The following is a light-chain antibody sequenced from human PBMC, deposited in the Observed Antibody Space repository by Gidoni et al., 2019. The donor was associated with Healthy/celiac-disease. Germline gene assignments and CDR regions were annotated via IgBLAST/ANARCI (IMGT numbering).Light chain of an antibody. CDR2: GAS. Sequence: EIVMKQSPVTLSVSPGETATLSCRASQSVSSNLAWYQQKPGQAPRLLIYGASPRATGIPARFSGSGSGTEFTLTISSLQAEDFAVYYCQQYNNWPPLTFGGGTKVEIK. CDR1: QSVSSN. CDR3: QQYNNWPPLT. J-gene: IGKJ4*01. V-gene: IGKV3-15*01.